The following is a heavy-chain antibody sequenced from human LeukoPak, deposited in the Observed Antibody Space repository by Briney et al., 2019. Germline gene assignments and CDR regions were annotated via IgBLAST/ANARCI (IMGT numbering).Heavy chain of an antibody. CDR1: GFTFSSYW. CDR3: ARLSSNDAFDI. CDR2: IKQDGSEK. D-gene: IGHD3-16*02. Sequence: PGGSLRLSCAASGFTFSSYWMSWVRQAQGQGLEWVANIKQDGSEKYYVDSVKGRFTISRDNAKNSLYLQMNSLRAEDTAVYYCARLSSNDAFDIWGQGTMVTVSS. V-gene: IGHV3-7*01. J-gene: IGHJ3*02.